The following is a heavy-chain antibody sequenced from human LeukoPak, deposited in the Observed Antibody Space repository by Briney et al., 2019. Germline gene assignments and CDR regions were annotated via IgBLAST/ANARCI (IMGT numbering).Heavy chain of an antibody. CDR3: ARGCQDTDETGYYRAVYYFDY. D-gene: IGHD3-9*01. CDR2: IYYSGST. Sequence: SETLSLTCTVSGGSISSGDYYWSWIRQPPGKGLEWIGYIYYSGSTYYNPSLKSRVTISVDTSKNQFSLKLSSVTAADTAVYYCARGCQDTDETGYYRAVYYFDYWGQGTLVTVSS. V-gene: IGHV4-30-4*08. J-gene: IGHJ4*02. CDR1: GGSISSGDYY.